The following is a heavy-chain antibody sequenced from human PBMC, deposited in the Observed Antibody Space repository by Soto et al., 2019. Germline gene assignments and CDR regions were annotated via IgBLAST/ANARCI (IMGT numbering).Heavy chain of an antibody. CDR2: IYYSGST. V-gene: IGHV4-31*03. CDR1: GGSISSGGYY. D-gene: IGHD3-16*02. CDR3: ARAPQVYYDYVWGSYRPPHDAFDI. Sequence: QVQLQESGPGLVKPSQTLSLTCTVSGGSISSGGYYWSWIRQHPGKGLEWIGYIYYSGSTYYNPSLKSRVTISVDTSKNQFSLKLSSVTSADTAVYYCARAPQVYYDYVWGSYRPPHDAFDIWGQGTMVTVSS. J-gene: IGHJ3*02.